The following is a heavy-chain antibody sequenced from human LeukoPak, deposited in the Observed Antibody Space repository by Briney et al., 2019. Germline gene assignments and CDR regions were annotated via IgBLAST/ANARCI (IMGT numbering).Heavy chain of an antibody. J-gene: IGHJ4*02. Sequence: SETLSLTCAVSGYSISSGYYWGWIRQPPGKGLVWIGSIYHSGSTYYNPSLKSRVTISVDTSKNQFSLKLRSVTAADTAVYYCARLYYDFWSGNFDYWGQGTLVTVSS. CDR3: ARLYYDFWSGNFDY. D-gene: IGHD3-3*01. CDR1: GYSISSGYY. V-gene: IGHV4-38-2*01. CDR2: IYHSGST.